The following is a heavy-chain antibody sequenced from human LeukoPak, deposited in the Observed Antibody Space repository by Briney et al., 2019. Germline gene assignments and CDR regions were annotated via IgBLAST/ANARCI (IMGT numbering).Heavy chain of an antibody. J-gene: IGHJ4*02. V-gene: IGHV3-23*01. CDR2: ISGSGGST. CDR3: AKNSRITYCGGDCPYYFDY. D-gene: IGHD2-21*02. CDR1: GFTFSSYA. Sequence: GGSLRLSCAASGFTFSSYAMSWVRQAPGKGLEWVSAISGSGGSTYYADSVKGRFTISRDNSKNTLYLQMNSLRTEDTAVYYCAKNSRITYCGGDCPYYFDYWGQGTLSPSPQ.